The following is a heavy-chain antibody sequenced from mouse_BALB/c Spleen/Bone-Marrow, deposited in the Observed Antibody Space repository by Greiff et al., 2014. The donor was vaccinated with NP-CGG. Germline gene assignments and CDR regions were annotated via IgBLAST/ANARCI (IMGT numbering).Heavy chain of an antibody. CDR1: GYAFTNYL. V-gene: IGHV1-54*01. J-gene: IGHJ4*01. CDR2: INPGSGGT. CDR3: ARLDYAMDY. Sequence: QVTLKESGAELVRPGTSVKVSCKASGYAFTNYLIEWVKQRPGQGLEWIGVINPGSGGTNYNEKFKGKATLTADKSSSTAYMQLSSLTSDDSAVYFFARLDYAMDYWGQGTSVTVSS.